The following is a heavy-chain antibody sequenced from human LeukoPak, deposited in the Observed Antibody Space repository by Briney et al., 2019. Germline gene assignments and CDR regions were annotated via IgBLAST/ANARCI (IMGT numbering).Heavy chain of an antibody. V-gene: IGHV1-69*13. CDR1: GGTFSSCA. CDR2: IIPIFGTA. CDR3: AREGYCTAGVCSSGY. Sequence: GASVKVSCKASGGTFSSCAISWVRQAPGQGLEWMGGIIPIFGTANYAQKFQGRVTITADESTSTAYMELSSLRSEDTAVYYCAREGYCTAGVCSSGYGGQGTLVTVSS. J-gene: IGHJ4*02. D-gene: IGHD2-8*02.